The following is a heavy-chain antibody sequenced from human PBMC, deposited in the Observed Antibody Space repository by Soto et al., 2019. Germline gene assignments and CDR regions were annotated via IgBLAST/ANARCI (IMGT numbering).Heavy chain of an antibody. Sequence: GVSATVSCKAPRYPLTSYDITWVRQATGQGLEWMGWMNPNSGNTGYAQKFQGRVTMTRNTSISTAYMELSSLRSEDTAVYYCARGQRIRSVLLGYWGQGALLSVSS. CDR2: MNPNSGNT. J-gene: IGHJ4*02. CDR3: ARGQRIRSVLLGY. CDR1: RYPLTSYD. V-gene: IGHV1-8*01. D-gene: IGHD6-25*01.